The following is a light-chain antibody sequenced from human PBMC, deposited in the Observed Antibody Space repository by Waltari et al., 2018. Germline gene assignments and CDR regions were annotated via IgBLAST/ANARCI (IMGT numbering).Light chain of an antibody. J-gene: IGLJ3*02. V-gene: IGLV1-44*01. CDR1: SSNSGSNT. Sequence: QSVLTQPPSASGTPGQRVTISCSGGSSNSGSNTVTWSQDPPGTAPKLLIYSADQLPSGVPDRFSGSRSGTSGYLAISGLQSEDEADYYCALWDDSLNAWIFGGGTRLTVL. CDR2: SAD. CDR3: ALWDDSLNAWI.